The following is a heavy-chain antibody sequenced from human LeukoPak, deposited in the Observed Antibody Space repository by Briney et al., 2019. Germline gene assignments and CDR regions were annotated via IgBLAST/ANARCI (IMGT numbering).Heavy chain of an antibody. D-gene: IGHD6-19*01. J-gene: IGHJ4*02. V-gene: IGHV3-66*01. Sequence: PGGSLRLSCAASGFTVSSNYMSWVRQAPGKGLEWVSVIYSGGSTYGADSVKGRFIISRDNSKNTLFLQMNSLRAEDTAMYYCASVSSGWYRSFDYWGQGTLVTVSS. CDR2: IYSGGST. CDR1: GFTVSSNY. CDR3: ASVSSGWYRSFDY.